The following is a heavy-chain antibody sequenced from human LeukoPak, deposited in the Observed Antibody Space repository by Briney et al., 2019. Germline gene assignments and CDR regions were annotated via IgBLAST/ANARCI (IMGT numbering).Heavy chain of an antibody. D-gene: IGHD1-26*01. CDR1: GFTFSSYS. CDR2: ISSSSSYI. V-gene: IGHV3-21*01. CDR3: ARDRSGSYYYYYGMDV. Sequence: GGSLRLSCAASGFTFSSYSMNWVRQAPGKGLEWVSSISSSSSYIYYPDSVKGRFTISRDNAKNSLYLQMNSLRAEDTAVYYCARDRSGSYYYYYGMDVWGQGTTVTVSS. J-gene: IGHJ6*02.